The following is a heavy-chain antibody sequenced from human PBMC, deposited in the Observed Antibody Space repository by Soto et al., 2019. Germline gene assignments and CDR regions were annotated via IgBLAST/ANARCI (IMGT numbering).Heavy chain of an antibody. CDR2: INHSGST. V-gene: IGHV4-34*01. CDR1: GGSFSCYY. Sequence: SENLSLTCAVYGGSFSCYYWSWIRQPPGKGLEWIGEINHSGSTNYNPSLKSRVTISVDTSKNQFSLKLSSVTAADTAVYYCARVVLYCTNGVCYTAPYYYYGMDVWGQGTTVTVS. CDR3: ARVVLYCTNGVCYTAPYYYYGMDV. D-gene: IGHD2-8*01. J-gene: IGHJ6*02.